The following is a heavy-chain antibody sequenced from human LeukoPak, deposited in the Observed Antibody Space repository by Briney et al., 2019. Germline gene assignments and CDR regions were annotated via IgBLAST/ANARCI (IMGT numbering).Heavy chain of an antibody. D-gene: IGHD1-26*01. CDR2: IYYSGST. CDR3: ARHGDVGATSRFGYFDL. J-gene: IGHJ2*01. V-gene: IGHV4-39*01. CDR1: GGSISSSSYY. Sequence: SETLSLTCTVSGGSISSSSYYWGWIRQPPGKGLEWIVSIYYSGSTYYNPSLKSRVTISVDTSKNQFSLKLSSVTAADTAVYYCARHGDVGATSRFGYFDLWGRGTLVTVSS.